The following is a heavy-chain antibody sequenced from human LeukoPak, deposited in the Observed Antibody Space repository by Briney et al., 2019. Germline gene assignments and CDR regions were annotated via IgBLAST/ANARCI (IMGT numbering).Heavy chain of an antibody. V-gene: IGHV3-53*01. Sequence: PSETLSLTCTVSGGSINSYYGSWIRQSPGKGLEWVSVIYSGGSTYYADSVKGRFTISRDNSKNTLFLQMNSLRAEDTAVYYCARELANSPMATGSYYMDVWGKGTTVTVSS. D-gene: IGHD3-10*01. J-gene: IGHJ6*03. CDR3: ARELANSPMATGSYYMDV. CDR2: IYSGGST. CDR1: GGSINSYY.